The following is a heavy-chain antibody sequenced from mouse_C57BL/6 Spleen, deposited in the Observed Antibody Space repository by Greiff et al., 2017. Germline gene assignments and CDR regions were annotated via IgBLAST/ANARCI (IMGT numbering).Heavy chain of an antibody. CDR2: INPSSGYT. Sequence: VQLQQSGAELAKPGASVKMSCKASGYTFTSYWMNWVKQRPGQGLEWIGYINPSSGYTKYNQKFKDKATLTADKSSSTAYMQLSSLTYEDSAVYDCARAITDYYAMDYWGQGTSVTVSS. CDR3: ARAITDYYAMDY. CDR1: GYTFTSYW. V-gene: IGHV1-7*01. J-gene: IGHJ4*01.